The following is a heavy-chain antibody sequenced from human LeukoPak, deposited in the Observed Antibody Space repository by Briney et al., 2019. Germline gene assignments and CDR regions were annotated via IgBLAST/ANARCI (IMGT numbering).Heavy chain of an antibody. J-gene: IGHJ5*02. CDR2: INSDGSRT. Sequence: PGGSLRLSCAASGFTFSSYWLHWVRQTPGKGLAWVSRINSDGSRTNYADSVKGRFTSSRDNAKNTLYLQMNSLRVEDTAVYFCARGGPVKSIYDPHWYDPWGQGTLVTASS. CDR3: ARGGPVKSIYDPHWYDP. CDR1: GFTFSSYW. V-gene: IGHV3-74*01. D-gene: IGHD5/OR15-5a*01.